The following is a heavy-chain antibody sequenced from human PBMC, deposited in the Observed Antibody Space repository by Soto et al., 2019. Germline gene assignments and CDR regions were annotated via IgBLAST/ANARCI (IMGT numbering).Heavy chain of an antibody. Sequence: RGSLRLSCAASGFTFSSYGMHWVRQAPGKGLEWVAVVSDDGGTKIYADFVKGRFTASRENSMGTLYLQMDSLRADDTAVYYCLREFQWELHAFDICGQLSMVPVSS. CDR3: LREFQWELHAFDI. J-gene: IGHJ3*02. D-gene: IGHD1-26*01. V-gene: IGHV3-30*03. CDR1: GFTFSSYG. CDR2: VSDDGGTK.